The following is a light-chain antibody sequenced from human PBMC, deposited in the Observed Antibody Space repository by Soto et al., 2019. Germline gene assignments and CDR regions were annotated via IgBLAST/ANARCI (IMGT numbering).Light chain of an antibody. Sequence: SYELTQPLSVSVALGQTARITCGGNNIGSKNVHWYQQKPGQAPVLVIYRDSNRPSGIPERFSGSNSGKTATLTISRAQAGDEADYYCQVWDSSRVVFGGGTKVTVL. V-gene: IGLV3-9*01. CDR1: NIGSKN. J-gene: IGLJ2*01. CDR3: QVWDSSRVV. CDR2: RDS.